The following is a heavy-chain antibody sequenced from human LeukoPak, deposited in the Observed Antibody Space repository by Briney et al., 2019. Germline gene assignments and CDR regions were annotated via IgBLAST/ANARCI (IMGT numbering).Heavy chain of an antibody. CDR1: GYTFSSYS. Sequence: ASVKVSCKAPGYTFSSYSINWVRQAPGQGLEWMGWISTYNGNTNYAQKLQGRVTMTTDTSTSTAYMELRILRSDDTAVYYCAKDHWRDGSSSFDNWGQGTLVTVSS. J-gene: IGHJ4*02. CDR2: ISTYNGNT. D-gene: IGHD6-6*01. CDR3: AKDHWRDGSSSFDN. V-gene: IGHV1-18*01.